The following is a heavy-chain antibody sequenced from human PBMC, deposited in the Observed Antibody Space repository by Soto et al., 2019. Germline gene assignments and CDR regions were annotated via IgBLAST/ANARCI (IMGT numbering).Heavy chain of an antibody. J-gene: IGHJ3*02. CDR1: GGSISSYY. CDR2: IYYSGST. CDR3: ARGPDRYSGYEGAFDI. V-gene: IGHV4-59*01. Sequence: PSETLSLTCTVSGGSISSYYWSWIRQPPGKGLAWIGYIYYSGSTNYNPSLKSRVTISVDTSKNQFSLKLSSVTAADTAVYYCARGPDRYSGYEGAFDIWGQGTMVTVSS. D-gene: IGHD5-12*01.